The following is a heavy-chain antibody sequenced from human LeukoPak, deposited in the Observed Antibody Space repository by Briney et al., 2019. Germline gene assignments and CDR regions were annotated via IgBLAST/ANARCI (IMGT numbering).Heavy chain of an antibody. CDR3: ARVEEAAAGMDY. J-gene: IGHJ4*02. Sequence: SETLSLTCAAYGGSFSGYYWSWIRQPPGKGLEWIGEINHSGSTNYNPSLKSRVTISVDTSKNQFSLKLSSVTAADTAVYYCARVEEAAAGMDYWGQGTLVTVSS. V-gene: IGHV4-34*01. CDR1: GGSFSGYY. D-gene: IGHD6-13*01. CDR2: INHSGST.